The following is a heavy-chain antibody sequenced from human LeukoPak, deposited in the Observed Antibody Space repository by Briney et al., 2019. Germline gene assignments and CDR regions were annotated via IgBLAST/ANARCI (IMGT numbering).Heavy chain of an antibody. CDR3: AKDGDANYYYYYMDV. D-gene: IGHD7-27*01. V-gene: IGHV3-21*01. CDR1: GFAFSIDG. J-gene: IGHJ6*03. Sequence: GGSLRLSCAGSGFAFSIDGMNWVRQAPGKGLEWVSSISPDSNFIPQADSVKGRFTISRDNAKNSLYLQMESLRVEDTAVYYCAKDGDANYYYYYMDVWGKGTTVTVSS. CDR2: ISPDSNFI.